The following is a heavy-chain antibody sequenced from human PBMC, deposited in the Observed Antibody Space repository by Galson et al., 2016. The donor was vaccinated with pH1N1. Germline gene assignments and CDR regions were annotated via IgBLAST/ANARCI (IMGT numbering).Heavy chain of an antibody. CDR1: GFTFSIYG. J-gene: IGHJ3*01. CDR2: IRYDESRT. CDR3: AKPRGISITVTYDAFDL. V-gene: IGHV3-30*02. Sequence: SCAASGFTFSIYGIHWVRRAPGKGLEWVAFIRYDESRTFYGDSVKGRFTISRDNSQNTVYLQMNSLRHEDTAVYYCAKPRGISITVTYDAFDLWGQGTMVTVSS. D-gene: IGHD2/OR15-2a*01.